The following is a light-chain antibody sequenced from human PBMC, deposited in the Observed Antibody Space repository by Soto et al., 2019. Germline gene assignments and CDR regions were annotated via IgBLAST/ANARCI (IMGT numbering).Light chain of an antibody. Sequence: QSALTQPASVSGSPGQSITISCTGSSSDVGGYNYVSWYQQHPGKAPKLMIYEVSNRPSGVSNRFSGSKSGNTASLTISGLQAEDEADHHCSSYTSSSTLVFGGGTKLTVL. V-gene: IGLV2-14*01. CDR2: EVS. CDR3: SSYTSSSTLV. CDR1: SSDVGGYNY. J-gene: IGLJ2*01.